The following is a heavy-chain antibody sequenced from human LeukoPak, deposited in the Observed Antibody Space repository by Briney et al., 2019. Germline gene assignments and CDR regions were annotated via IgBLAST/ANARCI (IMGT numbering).Heavy chain of an antibody. D-gene: IGHD3-16*01. CDR2: ISYDGSNK. J-gene: IGHJ3*02. CDR3: ARDLLPWGGSPDDAFDI. Sequence: GGSLRLSCAASGFTFSSYAMHWVRQAPGNGLEWVAVISYDGSNKYYADSVKGRFTISRDNSKNTLYLQMNSLRAEDTAVYYCARDLLPWGGSPDDAFDIWGQGTMVTVSS. V-gene: IGHV3-30-3*01. CDR1: GFTFSSYA.